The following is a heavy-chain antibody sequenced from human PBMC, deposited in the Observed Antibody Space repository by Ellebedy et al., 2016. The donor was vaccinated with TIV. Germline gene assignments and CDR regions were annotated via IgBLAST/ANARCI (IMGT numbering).Heavy chain of an antibody. J-gene: IGHJ3*01. CDR2: FGVSGDTT. CDR3: AKDQVAGDGRWVFDS. Sequence: PGGSLRLSCAPSGVTFSSYAMSGVRQAPGKGLEWVSGFGVSGDTTYYADSVKGRFIISRDKSKNTLYLEMNSLRAEDTAIYYCAKDQVAGDGRWVFDSWGQGTVVTVSS. D-gene: IGHD5-24*01. V-gene: IGHV3-23*01. CDR1: GVTFSSYA.